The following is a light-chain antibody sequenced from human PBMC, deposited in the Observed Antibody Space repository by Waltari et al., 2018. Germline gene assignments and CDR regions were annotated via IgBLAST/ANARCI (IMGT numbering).Light chain of an antibody. CDR1: SPNIGAGYD. CDR2: GTS. J-gene: IGLJ2*01. V-gene: IGLV1-40*01. CDR3: QSYDSSMSGFVV. Sequence: QSVLTQPPSVSGAPGQRVTISCTGSSPNIGAGYDVHWYQHLPGTAPNLLIYGTSKRPSGVPDRFSGSKSGTSASVAITGLQAEDEADYYCQSYDSSMSGFVVFGGGTKLTVL.